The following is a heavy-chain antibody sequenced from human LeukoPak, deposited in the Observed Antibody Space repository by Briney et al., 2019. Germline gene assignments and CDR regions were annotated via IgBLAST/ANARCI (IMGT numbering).Heavy chain of an antibody. D-gene: IGHD2-2*03. CDR2: IYPDDSDT. CDR3: ARYLDHGAEYFQH. Sequence: GESLKISCKHSEYSFPNYCIGWVRQMPGKGLEWMGIIYPDDSDTRYSPSFQGQVTISADKSISTAYLQWSSLKASDTAMYYCARYLDHGAEYFQHWGQGTLVTVSS. J-gene: IGHJ1*01. V-gene: IGHV5-51*01. CDR1: EYSFPNYC.